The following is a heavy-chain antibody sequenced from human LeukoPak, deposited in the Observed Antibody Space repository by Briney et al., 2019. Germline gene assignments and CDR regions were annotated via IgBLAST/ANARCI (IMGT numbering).Heavy chain of an antibody. Sequence: GSLRLSCAASGFTISDYGLVWVRQAPGKGLEWVSGSRSGGANNFYADAVKGRFNISRDNSKNTLYLQMNSLRADDTAVYYCGRDPNGDYLGAFEFWGHGTTVIVSS. V-gene: IGHV3-23*01. CDR2: SRSGGANN. J-gene: IGHJ3*01. CDR1: GFTISDYG. CDR3: GRDPNGDYLGAFEF. D-gene: IGHD4-17*01.